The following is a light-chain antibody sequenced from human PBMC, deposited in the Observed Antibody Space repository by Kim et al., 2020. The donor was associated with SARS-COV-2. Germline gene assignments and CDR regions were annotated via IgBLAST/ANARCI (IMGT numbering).Light chain of an antibody. J-gene: IGLJ2*01. Sequence: SYELTQPPSVSVAPGTTARMTCGGNNIGSKSVHWYQQKPGQAPVLAIYYDSDRPSGIPERFSGSNSGNTATLTISRVEAGDEAVYYCQVWDSSGDHAVFGGGTKLAVL. CDR3: QVWDSSGDHAV. CDR2: YDS. V-gene: IGLV3-21*04. CDR1: NIGSKS.